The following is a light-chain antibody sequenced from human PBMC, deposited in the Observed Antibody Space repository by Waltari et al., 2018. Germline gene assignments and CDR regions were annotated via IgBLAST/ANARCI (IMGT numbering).Light chain of an antibody. Sequence: DIQMTQSPSSLSASVGDRVTITCRGSQGISNSLAWYQQKPGKAPKLLLSAASTLESGVPSRFRGSGSGTDYTLTISSLQPEDFATYYCQQYYHTRQITFGPGTKVDFK. CDR2: AAS. J-gene: IGKJ3*01. CDR1: QGISNS. V-gene: IGKV1-NL1*01. CDR3: QQYYHTRQIT.